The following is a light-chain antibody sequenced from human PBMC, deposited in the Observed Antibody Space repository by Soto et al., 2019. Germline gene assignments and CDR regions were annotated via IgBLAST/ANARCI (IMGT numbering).Light chain of an antibody. CDR1: QSFSSTF. CDR2: GAS. CDR3: QKYHHWPVT. V-gene: IGKV3-20*01. J-gene: IGKJ4*01. Sequence: EIVLTPSPGTLSFSPVEIATLSCSASQSFSSTFLTWYQQKPGQAPRLLIYGASSRATGIPDRFSGSGSGTNFTLTINRLEPEDFAVYYCQKYHHWPVTCGGGTKVDIK.